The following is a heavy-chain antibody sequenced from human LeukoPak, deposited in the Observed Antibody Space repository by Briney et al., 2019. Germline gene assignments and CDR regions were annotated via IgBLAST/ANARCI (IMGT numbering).Heavy chain of an antibody. CDR1: GFTFSSYAM. D-gene: IGHD4-23*01. CDR3: AKHGGRFFDS. V-gene: IGHV4-4*02. J-gene: IGHJ4*02. Sequence: PGGSLRLSCAASGFTFSSYAMSWVRQPPGKGLEWIGQTSHDGHADYSPSLKSRVTISVDKSKNQLSLKVNSVTAADSAVYYCAKHGGRFFDSWGQGTLVTVSS. CDR2: TSHDGHA.